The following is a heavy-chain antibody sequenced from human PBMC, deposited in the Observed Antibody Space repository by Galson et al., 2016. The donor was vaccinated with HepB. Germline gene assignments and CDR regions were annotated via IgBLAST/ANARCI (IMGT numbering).Heavy chain of an antibody. Sequence: SVKVSCKVSGYSLTGLSMHWVRQTPGKGLEWMGGFDPDYGKIIYSQRFQGRVTMTEDKSTETVYMELKSLRSEDTAVYFCATDFQARIFWYFDLWGRGTLVTVSS. J-gene: IGHJ2*01. CDR2: FDPDYGKI. CDR3: ATDFQARIFWYFDL. CDR1: GYSLTGLS. V-gene: IGHV1-24*01.